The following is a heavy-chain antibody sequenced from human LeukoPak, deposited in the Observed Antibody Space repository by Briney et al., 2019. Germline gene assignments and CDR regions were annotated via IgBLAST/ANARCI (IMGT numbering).Heavy chain of an antibody. J-gene: IGHJ3*02. V-gene: IGHV4-34*01. CDR1: GGSFSGYY. CDR2: INHSGST. CDR3: ARAHVLLWFGEPLPDAFDI. Sequence: SETLSLTCAVYGGSFSGYYWSWIRQPPGKGLEWIGGINHSGSTNYNPSLKSRVTISVDTSKNQFSLKLSSVTAADTAVYYCARAHVLLWFGEPLPDAFDIWGQGTMVTVSS. D-gene: IGHD3-10*01.